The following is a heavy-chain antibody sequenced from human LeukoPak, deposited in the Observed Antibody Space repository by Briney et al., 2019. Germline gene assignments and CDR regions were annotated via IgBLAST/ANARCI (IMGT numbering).Heavy chain of an antibody. D-gene: IGHD4-17*01. Sequence: GTLSLTCAVSGGSISSSYWWSWVRQPPGKGLEWIGEIYHSGSTSYNPSLKSRITISLDKSKNQFSLKLSSVTAADTAVYYCATARYGDMMNWGQGTLATVSS. J-gene: IGHJ4*02. V-gene: IGHV4-4*02. CDR3: ATARYGDMMN. CDR2: IYHSGST. CDR1: GGSISSSYW.